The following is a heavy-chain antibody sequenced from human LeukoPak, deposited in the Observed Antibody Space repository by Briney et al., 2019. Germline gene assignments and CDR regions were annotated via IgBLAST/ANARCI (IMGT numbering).Heavy chain of an antibody. Sequence: GRSLRLSCAASGFTFSSYAMHWVRQAPGKGLEWVAVISYDGSNKYYADSVKGRFTISRDNSKNTLYLQMNSLRAEDTAVYYCAGAQYSSTSCYSAPCGNWLDPWGQGTLVTVSS. CDR2: ISYDGSNK. V-gene: IGHV3-30-3*01. CDR1: GFTFSSYA. CDR3: AGAQYSSTSCYSAPCGNWLDP. D-gene: IGHD2-2*01. J-gene: IGHJ5*02.